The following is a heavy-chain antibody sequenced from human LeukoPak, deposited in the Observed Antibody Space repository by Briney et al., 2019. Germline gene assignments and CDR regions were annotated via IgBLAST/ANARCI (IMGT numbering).Heavy chain of an antibody. CDR3: AKANGRQANWGSFPDY. D-gene: IGHD7-27*01. V-gene: IGHV3-30*18. Sequence: GRSLRLSCAASGFTFSSYGMHWVRQAPGKGLEWVAVISYDGSNKYYADSVKGRFTISRDNSKNTLYLQMNSLRAEDTAVYYCAKANGRQANWGSFPDYWGQGTPVTVSS. J-gene: IGHJ4*02. CDR2: ISYDGSNK. CDR1: GFTFSSYG.